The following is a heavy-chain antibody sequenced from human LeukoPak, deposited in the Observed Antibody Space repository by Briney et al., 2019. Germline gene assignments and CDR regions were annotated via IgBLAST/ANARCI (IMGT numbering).Heavy chain of an antibody. CDR3: ARLPTLNNQLTYSSWNAFDV. CDR1: GFGLSGYN. Sequence: QTGGSLRLSCAASGFGLSGYNMNWVRQAPGKGLEWVSHISITGDIIHYADSVKGRFTISRDNAKNSLFLQMNSLRAEDTAVYYCARLPTLNNQLTYSSWNAFDVWGQGTVVTVSS. J-gene: IGHJ3*01. V-gene: IGHV3-48*04. CDR2: ISITGDII. D-gene: IGHD2-2*01.